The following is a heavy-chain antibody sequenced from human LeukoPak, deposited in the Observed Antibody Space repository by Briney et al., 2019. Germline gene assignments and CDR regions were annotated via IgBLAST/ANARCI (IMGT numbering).Heavy chain of an antibody. V-gene: IGHV3-48*03. Sequence: PGGSLRLSCAASGFTFSSYEMNWVRQAPGKGLEWVSYISSSGSTVYYADSVKGRFTISRDNAKNSLYLQMNSLRAEDTAVYYCARGVNYYGSGSPPIWGQGTLVTVSS. CDR3: ARGVNYYGSGSPPI. CDR1: GFTFSSYE. D-gene: IGHD3-10*01. CDR2: ISSSGSTV. J-gene: IGHJ4*02.